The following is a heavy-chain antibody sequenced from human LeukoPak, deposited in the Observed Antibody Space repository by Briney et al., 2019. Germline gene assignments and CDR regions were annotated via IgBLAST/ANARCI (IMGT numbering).Heavy chain of an antibody. CDR1: GGSVSSSSYY. J-gene: IGHJ5*02. CDR2: IYYSGST. Sequence: SETLSLTCTVSGGSVSSSSYYWGWIRQPPGKGLEWIGSIYYSGSTYYNPSLKSRVTISVDTSKNQFSLKLSSVTAADTAVYYCARQLDPWAPFDPWGQGTLVTVSS. V-gene: IGHV4-39*01. CDR3: ARQLDPWAPFDP. D-gene: IGHD3-9*01.